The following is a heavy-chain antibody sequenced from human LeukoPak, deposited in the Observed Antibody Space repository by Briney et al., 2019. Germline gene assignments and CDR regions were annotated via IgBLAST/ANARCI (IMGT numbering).Heavy chain of an antibody. V-gene: IGHV4-34*01. J-gene: IGHJ4*02. CDR2: INHSGST. CDR1: GGSFSGYY. CDR3: AGSGYYDSSGHRPGRDY. D-gene: IGHD3-22*01. Sequence: PSGTLSLTCAVYGGSFSGYYWSWIRQPPGKGLEWIGEINHSGSTNYNPSLKSRVTISVDTSKNQFSLKLSSVTAADTAVYYCAGSGYYDSSGHRPGRDYWGQGALVTVSS.